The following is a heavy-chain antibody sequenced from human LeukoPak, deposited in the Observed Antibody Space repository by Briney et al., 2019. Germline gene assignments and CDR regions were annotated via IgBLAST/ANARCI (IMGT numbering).Heavy chain of an antibody. J-gene: IGHJ4*02. V-gene: IGHV3-66*01. CDR3: ARGLTNYYGSGSYDY. CDR1: GFTVSSNY. CDR2: IYSGGST. Sequence: GGSLRLSCAASGFTVSSNYMSWVRQAPGKGLEWVSVIYSGGSTYYADSVKARFTISRDNSKNTLYLQMNSLRAEDTAVYYCARGLTNYYGSGSYDYWGQGTLVTVSS. D-gene: IGHD3-10*01.